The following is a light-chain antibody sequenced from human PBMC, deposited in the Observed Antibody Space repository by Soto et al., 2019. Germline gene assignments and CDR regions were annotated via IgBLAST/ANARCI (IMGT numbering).Light chain of an antibody. J-gene: IGKJ2*01. Sequence: EIVMTQSPATLSVSPGERATLSCRASQSVSSNLAWYQQKPGQAPRLLIYGASTRATGIPARFSGSGSGTEVTITISSLQSEDVAVYYCQQYNNRPYTFGQGTKLEIK. CDR1: QSVSSN. CDR2: GAS. CDR3: QQYNNRPYT. V-gene: IGKV3-15*01.